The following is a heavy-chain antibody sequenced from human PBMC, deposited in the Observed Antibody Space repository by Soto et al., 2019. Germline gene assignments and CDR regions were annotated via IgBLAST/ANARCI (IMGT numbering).Heavy chain of an antibody. CDR1: GFTFDDYA. D-gene: IGHD6-13*01. J-gene: IGHJ4*02. CDR3: AKDMGQCIAACFDY. V-gene: IGHV3-9*01. Sequence: SGGSLRLSCAASGFTFDDYAMHWVRQAPGKGLEWVSGISWNSGSIGYADSVKGRFTISRDNAKNSLYLQMNSLRAEDTALYYCAKDMGQCIAACFDYWGQGTLVTVSS. CDR2: ISWNSGSI.